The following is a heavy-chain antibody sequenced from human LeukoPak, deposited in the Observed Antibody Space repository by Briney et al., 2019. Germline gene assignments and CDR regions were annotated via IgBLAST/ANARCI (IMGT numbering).Heavy chain of an antibody. V-gene: IGHV1-2*02. D-gene: IGHD3-22*01. J-gene: IGHJ5*02. CDR3: ARHYYDSSAFSNWFDP. Sequence: ASVKVSCKASGYIFIGYYIHWVRQAPGQGLEWMGWINPNRGDTSYAQKFQGRVTMTRDTSISTAYMEVSGLRSDDTAVYYCARHYYDSSAFSNWFDPWGQGTLVTVSS. CDR2: INPNRGDT. CDR1: GYIFIGYY.